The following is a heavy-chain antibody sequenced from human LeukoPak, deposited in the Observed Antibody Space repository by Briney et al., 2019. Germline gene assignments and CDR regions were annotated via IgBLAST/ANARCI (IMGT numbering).Heavy chain of an antibody. V-gene: IGHV4-34*01. D-gene: IGHD3-22*01. CDR1: GVSLTTYY. CDR2: INHSGST. CDR3: ARAAYYDKSYYYMDV. J-gene: IGHJ6*03. Sequence: RASETLSLTCTVSGVSLTTYYWGWVRQPPREGLGWVGGINHSGSTNYNPSLKSRVTISVDTSKNQFSLKLSSVTAADTAVYYCARAAYYDKSYYYMDVWGKGTTVTVSS.